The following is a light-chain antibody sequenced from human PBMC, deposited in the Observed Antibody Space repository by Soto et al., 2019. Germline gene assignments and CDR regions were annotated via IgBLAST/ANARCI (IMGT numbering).Light chain of an antibody. CDR2: GAS. V-gene: IGKV3-15*01. J-gene: IGKJ5*01. Sequence: EIVMTQSPATLSVSPGGRATLSCRASQSISDTLAWYQQKPGQAPRLLIHGASTRAPGFPARFSGSGSGTDFTLTISSLQSEDFAVYYCQQYYTWRSITFGQGTRLEI. CDR3: QQYYTWRSIT. CDR1: QSISDT.